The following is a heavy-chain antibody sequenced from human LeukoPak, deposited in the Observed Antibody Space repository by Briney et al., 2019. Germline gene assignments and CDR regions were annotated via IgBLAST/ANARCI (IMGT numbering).Heavy chain of an antibody. CDR3: ARDGGRDLYYYMDV. D-gene: IGHD3-3*01. J-gene: IGHJ6*03. V-gene: IGHV1-2*02. CDR2: INPNSGGT. Sequence: ASVKVSCKAPGYTFTGYYMHWVRQAPGQGLEWMGWINPNSGGTNYAQKFQGRVTMTRDTSISTAYMELSRLRSDDTAVYYCARDGGRDLYYYMDVWGKGTTVTVSS. CDR1: GYTFTGYY.